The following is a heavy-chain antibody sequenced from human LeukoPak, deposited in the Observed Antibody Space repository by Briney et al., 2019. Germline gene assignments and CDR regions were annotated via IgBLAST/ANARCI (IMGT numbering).Heavy chain of an antibody. CDR2: ISAYNGNT. CDR1: GYTFTSYG. CDR3: ARDYDYYDSSGWKYFDY. V-gene: IGHV1-18*01. D-gene: IGHD3-22*01. Sequence: EASVKVSCKASGYTFTSYGISWVRQAPGQGLEWMGWISAYNGNTNYAQKLQGRVTMTTDTSTSTAYMELRSLRSDDTAVYYCARDYDYYDSSGWKYFDYWGQGTLVTVSS. J-gene: IGHJ4*02.